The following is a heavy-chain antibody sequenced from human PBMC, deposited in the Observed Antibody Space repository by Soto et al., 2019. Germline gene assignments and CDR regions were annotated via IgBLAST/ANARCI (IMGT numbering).Heavy chain of an antibody. D-gene: IGHD3-3*01. CDR3: ASLTRTIFGVVITPPDY. CDR1: GFTFSDYY. J-gene: IGHJ4*02. Sequence: GGSLRLSCAASGFTFSDYYMSWIRQAPGKGLEWVSYISSSGSTIYYADSVKGRFTISRDNAKNSLYLQMNSLRAEDTAVYYCASLTRTIFGVVITPPDYWGQGTLVTVSS. V-gene: IGHV3-11*01. CDR2: ISSSGSTI.